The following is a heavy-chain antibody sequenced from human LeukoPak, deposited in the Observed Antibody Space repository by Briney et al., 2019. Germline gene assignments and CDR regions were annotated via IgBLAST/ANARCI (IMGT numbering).Heavy chain of an antibody. CDR3: AGDSRITIFGALYYYMDV. V-gene: IGHV1-69*05. J-gene: IGHJ6*03. CDR2: IIPIFGTA. CDR1: GGTFSSYA. Sequence: GSSVKVSCKASGGTFSSYAISWVRQAPGQGLEWMGRIIPIFGTANYAQKFQGRVTITTDESTSTAYMELSSLRSEDTAVYYCAGDSRITIFGALYYYMDVWGKGTTVTVSS. D-gene: IGHD3-3*01.